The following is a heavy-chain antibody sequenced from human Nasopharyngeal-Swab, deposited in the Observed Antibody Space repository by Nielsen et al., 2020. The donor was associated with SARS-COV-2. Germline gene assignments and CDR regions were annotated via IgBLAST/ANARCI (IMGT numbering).Heavy chain of an antibody. CDR1: GFSFSHYY. CDR3: ASEPRGLVAPGKHFDP. J-gene: IGHJ5*02. CDR2: ISPSGGDT. Sequence: ASVNVSCKPSGFSFSHYYMLLVRLAPGQPREWLGVISPSGGDTNYARKFRGRVTMTSVPSTSTVYLDLSSLKSEDTAVYFCASEPRGLVAPGKHFDPWGQGTLVTVSS. D-gene: IGHD6-19*01. V-gene: IGHV1-46*01.